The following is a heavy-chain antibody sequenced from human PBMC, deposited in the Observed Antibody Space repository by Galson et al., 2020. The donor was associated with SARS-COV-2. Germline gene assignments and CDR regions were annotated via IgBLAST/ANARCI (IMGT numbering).Heavy chain of an antibody. D-gene: IGHD6-13*01. CDR3: ARASASSSSWFYYYYGMDV. Sequence: SETLSLTCAVSGGSISSSNWWSWVRQPPGEGLEWVGVIYHSGSTNYNPSLKSRFTISVDNSKNQFSLKLSSVTAADTAVYYCARASASSSSWFYYYYGMDVWGQGTTVTVSS. J-gene: IGHJ6*02. CDR1: GGSISSSNW. CDR2: IYHSGST. V-gene: IGHV4-4*02.